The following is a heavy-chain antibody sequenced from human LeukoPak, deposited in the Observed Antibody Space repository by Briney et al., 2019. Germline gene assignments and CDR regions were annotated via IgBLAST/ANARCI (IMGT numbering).Heavy chain of an antibody. CDR1: GGSFTSYY. Sequence: SETLSLTCAVYGGSFTSYYWSWIRQPPGKGLEWIGTTSYSGSAYYNPSLKSRVTMPVDTSKNQFSLKLSSVTAADTAVYYCARLRGSYGGDAFDIWGQGTVVTVSS. CDR3: ARLRGSYGGDAFDI. V-gene: IGHV4-59*04. J-gene: IGHJ3*02. D-gene: IGHD1-26*01. CDR2: TSYSGSA.